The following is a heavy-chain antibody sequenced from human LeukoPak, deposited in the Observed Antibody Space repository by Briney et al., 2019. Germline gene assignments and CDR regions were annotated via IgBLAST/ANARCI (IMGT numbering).Heavy chain of an antibody. CDR2: INPSGGST. J-gene: IGHJ6*02. V-gene: IGHV1-46*01. CDR1: GYTFTSYY. D-gene: IGHD3-3*01. Sequence: ASVKVSCKASGYTFTSYYMHWVRQAPGQGLEWMGIINPSGGSTSYAQKFQGRVTMTRDTSTSTVYMELSSLRSEDTAVYYCAREVLEERDPLDYYCYGMDVWGQGTTVTVSS. CDR3: AREVLEERDPLDYYCYGMDV.